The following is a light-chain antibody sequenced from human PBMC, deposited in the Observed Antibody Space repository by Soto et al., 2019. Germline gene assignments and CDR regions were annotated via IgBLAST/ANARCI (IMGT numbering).Light chain of an antibody. CDR2: GAS. V-gene: IGKV3-15*01. Sequence: RMMMQNPGSLAVSRGDIDTRCCRASQSVSSNLAWYQQKPGQAPRLLIYGASTRATGIPARFSGSGSGTEFTLTIRTLHSEDFAVYNCQQYNNWPRTFGQGTKVDIK. CDR3: QQYNNWPRT. CDR1: QSVSSN. J-gene: IGKJ1*01.